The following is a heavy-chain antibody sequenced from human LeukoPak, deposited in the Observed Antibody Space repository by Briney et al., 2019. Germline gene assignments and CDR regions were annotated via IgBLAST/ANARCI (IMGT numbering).Heavy chain of an antibody. V-gene: IGHV4-59*08. CDR3: AGMYSSSWFYYYYGMHV. Sequence: SETLSLTCTVSSGSISSYYWSWIRQPTEKGLACIGYIYYSGSTNYNPSLKSRVTISVDTSKHQFSLKLSSVTAADTAVYYCAGMYSSSWFYYYYGMHVWGQGTTVTVSS. CDR1: SGSISSYY. CDR2: IYYSGST. J-gene: IGHJ6*02. D-gene: IGHD6-13*01.